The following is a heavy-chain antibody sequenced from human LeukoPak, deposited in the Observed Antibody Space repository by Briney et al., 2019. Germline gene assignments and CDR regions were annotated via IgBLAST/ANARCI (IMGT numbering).Heavy chain of an antibody. CDR3: ARATKLLRYFDWSRHYFDY. Sequence: SETLSLTRAVYGGSFSGYYWSWIRQPPGKGLEWIGEINHSGSTNYNPSLKSRVTISVDTSKNQFSLKLSSVTAADTAVYYCARATKLLRYFDWSRHYFDYWGQGTLVTVSS. V-gene: IGHV4-34*01. J-gene: IGHJ4*02. CDR1: GGSFSGYY. CDR2: INHSGST. D-gene: IGHD3-9*01.